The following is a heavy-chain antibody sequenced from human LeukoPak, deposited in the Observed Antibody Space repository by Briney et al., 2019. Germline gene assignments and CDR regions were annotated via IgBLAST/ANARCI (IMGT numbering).Heavy chain of an antibody. V-gene: IGHV3-7*01. J-gene: IGHJ4*02. CDR2: IKQDGSEK. CDR1: GFTFSSYW. Sequence: PGGSLRLSCAASGFTFSSYWMSLVRQAPGKGLEWVANIKQDGSEKYYVDSVKGRFTISRDNAKNSLYLQMNSLRAEDTAVYYCARDPGIEAPEFDYWGQGTLVTVSS. D-gene: IGHD6-13*01. CDR3: ARDPGIEAPEFDY.